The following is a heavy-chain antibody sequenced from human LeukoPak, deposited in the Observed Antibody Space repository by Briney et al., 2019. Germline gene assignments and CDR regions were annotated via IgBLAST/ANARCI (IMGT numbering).Heavy chain of an antibody. Sequence: GGSLRLSCAASGFTVSRYWMQCGRQAPGKGLGWISRINSDGSTTTYADSVKGRFTISRDNAKTTLYLQMTSLRGEDTAVYYCTSLWDHWGQGALVTVSS. J-gene: IGHJ4*02. V-gene: IGHV3-74*03. CDR1: GFTVSRYW. CDR3: TSLWDH. D-gene: IGHD3-10*01. CDR2: INSDGSTT.